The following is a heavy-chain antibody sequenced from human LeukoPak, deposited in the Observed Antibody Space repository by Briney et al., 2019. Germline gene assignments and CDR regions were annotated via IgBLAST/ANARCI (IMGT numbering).Heavy chain of an antibody. CDR1: GGFISSHY. J-gene: IGHJ5*02. V-gene: IGHV4-59*11. CDR3: ARTVTTSPRDNWFDP. D-gene: IGHD4-11*01. CDR2: IYYSGST. Sequence: ETLSLTRLVSGGFISSHYWSWIRQPPAKGLEGVGYIYYSGSTNYNPSLKSRVTISVDTSKNQFSLKLSSVTAADTAVYYCARTVTTSPRDNWFDPWGQGTLVTVSS.